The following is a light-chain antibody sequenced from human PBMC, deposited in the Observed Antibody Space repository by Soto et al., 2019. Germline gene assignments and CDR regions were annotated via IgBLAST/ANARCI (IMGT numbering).Light chain of an antibody. Sequence: SYELTQPPSVSVAPGKTARITCGGNNIESKSVHWYQQKPGQAPVLVIYYDSDRPSGIPERFSGSNSGNTATLTISRVEAGDEADYYCQVWDSGSDHHVVFGGGTKVTVL. J-gene: IGLJ2*01. CDR2: YDS. V-gene: IGLV3-21*04. CDR3: QVWDSGSDHHVV. CDR1: NIESKS.